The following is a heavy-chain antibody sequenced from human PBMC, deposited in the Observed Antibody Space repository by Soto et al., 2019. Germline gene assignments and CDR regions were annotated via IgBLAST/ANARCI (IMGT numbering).Heavy chain of an antibody. J-gene: IGHJ5*02. V-gene: IGHV3-11*06. D-gene: IGHD3-3*01. CDR3: AASSCYGFWSGCTFDP. CDR1: GFTFSDYY. CDR2: ISSSSSYT. Sequence: GGSLRLSCAASGFTFSDYYMSWICQAPGKGLEWVSYISSSSSYTSYADSVKGRFTISRDNAKNSLYLQMNSLRAEDTAVYYCAASSCYGFWSGCTFDPWGQGTLVTVSS.